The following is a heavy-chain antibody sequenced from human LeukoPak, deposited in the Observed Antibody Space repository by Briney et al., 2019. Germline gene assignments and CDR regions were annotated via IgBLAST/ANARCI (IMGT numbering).Heavy chain of an antibody. CDR2: NYYSGST. V-gene: IGHV4-39*01. Sequence: PSETLSLTCTVSGGSISSSSYYWVWLRQPPGKGLEGIGNNYYSGSTYYNPSRKSRVTISVDTSKIQFSLKLSPVTAAVTAVYYCARVVPSYDYVWGSYRGGSFDYWGQGTLVTVSS. CDR3: ARVVPSYDYVWGSYRGGSFDY. D-gene: IGHD3-16*02. J-gene: IGHJ4*02. CDR1: GGSISSSSYY.